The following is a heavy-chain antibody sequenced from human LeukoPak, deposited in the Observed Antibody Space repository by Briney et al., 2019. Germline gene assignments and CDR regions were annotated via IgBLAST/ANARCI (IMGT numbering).Heavy chain of an antibody. V-gene: IGHV4-30-2*01. Sequence: SETLSLTCAVSGGSISSGGYSWSWIRQPPGKGLEWIGYIYHSGSTYHNPSLKSRVTISVDRSKNQFSLKLSSVTAADTAVYYCAAQGTTGDFDYWGQGTLVTVSS. CDR3: AAQGTTGDFDY. CDR2: IYHSGST. CDR1: GGSISSGGYS. J-gene: IGHJ4*02. D-gene: IGHD4-17*01.